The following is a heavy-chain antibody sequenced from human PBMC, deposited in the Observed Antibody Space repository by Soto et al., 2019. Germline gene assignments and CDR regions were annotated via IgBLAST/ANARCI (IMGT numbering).Heavy chain of an antibody. D-gene: IGHD6-19*01. Sequence: QMQLVQSGPEVKKPGTSVKVSCKASGFTFTSSAVQWVRQARGQRLEWIGWIVVGSGNTNYAQKFQERVTITRDMSTSTAYMELSSLRSEDTAVYYCAAFRIAVAGEGLFDYWGQGTLVTVSS. CDR2: IVVGSGNT. J-gene: IGHJ4*02. CDR1: GFTFTSSA. V-gene: IGHV1-58*01. CDR3: AAFRIAVAGEGLFDY.